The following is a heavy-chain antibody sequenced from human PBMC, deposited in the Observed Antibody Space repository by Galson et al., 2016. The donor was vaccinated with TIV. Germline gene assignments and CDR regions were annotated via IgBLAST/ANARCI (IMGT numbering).Heavy chain of an antibody. D-gene: IGHD3-3*01. Sequence: SLRLSCAASGFTFSSYTMHWVRQAPGQGLEWVSIISYDESNKYYADFVRGRFTISRDNSKNTLYLQMNSLRPEDTAVYYCARDGHDFWSGGANTLDYRGQGTLVTVSS. J-gene: IGHJ4*02. CDR1: GFTFSSYT. CDR3: ARDGHDFWSGGANTLDY. V-gene: IGHV3-30*04. CDR2: ISYDESNK.